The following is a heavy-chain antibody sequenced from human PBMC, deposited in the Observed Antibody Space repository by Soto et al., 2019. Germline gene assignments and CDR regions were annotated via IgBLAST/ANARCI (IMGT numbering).Heavy chain of an antibody. CDR3: ARLTYSSPNIDI. Sequence: GGSLRLSCAASGFSFSTYNMNWVRQAPGRGLEWVSYISSRSSTIYHADSVKGRFTISRDNAKDSLYLQMNSLRAEDTAVYYCARLTYSSPNIDIWGQGTMVTVSS. V-gene: IGHV3-48*04. CDR2: ISSRSSTI. D-gene: IGHD6-13*01. CDR1: GFSFSTYN. J-gene: IGHJ3*02.